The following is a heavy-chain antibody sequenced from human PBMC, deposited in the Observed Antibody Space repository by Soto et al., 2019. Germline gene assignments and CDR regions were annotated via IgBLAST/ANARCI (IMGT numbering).Heavy chain of an antibody. CDR1: GFTFSSYG. Sequence: GGSLRLSCAASGFTFSSYGMHWVRQAPGKGLEWVAVISYDGSNKYYADSVKGRFTISRDNSKNTLYLQMNSLRAEDTAVYYCAKDLGYCSSTSCLLFDYWGQGTLVTVSS. D-gene: IGHD2-2*01. CDR2: ISYDGSNK. V-gene: IGHV3-30*18. CDR3: AKDLGYCSSTSCLLFDY. J-gene: IGHJ4*02.